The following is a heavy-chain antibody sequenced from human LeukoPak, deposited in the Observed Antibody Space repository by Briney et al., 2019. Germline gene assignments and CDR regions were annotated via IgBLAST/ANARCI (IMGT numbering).Heavy chain of an antibody. CDR3: ARNQQLGGHSYYYYGMDV. V-gene: IGHV3-23*01. Sequence: GGSLRLSCVGSGFTSIAYALTWARQAPGKGLEWVSGISGGGVTTYYADSVKGRFTISRDTPKNTLYPQMNSLRADDTAIYYSARNQQLGGHSYYYYGMDVWGQGTTVTVSS. D-gene: IGHD3-16*01. J-gene: IGHJ6*02. CDR1: GFTSIAYA. CDR2: ISGGGVTT.